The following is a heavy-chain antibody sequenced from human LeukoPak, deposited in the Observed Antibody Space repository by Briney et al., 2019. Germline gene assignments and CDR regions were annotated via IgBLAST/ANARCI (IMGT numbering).Heavy chain of an antibody. J-gene: IGHJ5*02. CDR1: GGSISSYY. D-gene: IGHD3-3*01. Sequence: KPSETLSLTCTVSGGSISSYYWSWIRQPPGKGLEWIGYIYYSGSTNYNPSLKSRVTISVDTSKNQFSLKLSSVTAADTAVYYCARYTIFGVENWFDPWGQGTLVTVSS. CDR3: ARYTIFGVENWFDP. V-gene: IGHV4-59*01. CDR2: IYYSGST.